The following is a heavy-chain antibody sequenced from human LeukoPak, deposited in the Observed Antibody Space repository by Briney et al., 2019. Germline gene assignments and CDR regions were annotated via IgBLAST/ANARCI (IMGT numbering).Heavy chain of an antibody. Sequence: PSETLSLTCTGSGDSVSRTNYYSGWIRQPPGRGLEWIASIRYSESAYYSPSLKSRATISVDTSKNQFSLRLRSLTATDTAVDYCATQDSSHYWGQGTLVTVSS. D-gene: IGHD3-22*01. V-gene: IGHV4-39*01. CDR2: IRYSESA. CDR1: GDSVSRTNYY. CDR3: ATQDSSHY. J-gene: IGHJ4*02.